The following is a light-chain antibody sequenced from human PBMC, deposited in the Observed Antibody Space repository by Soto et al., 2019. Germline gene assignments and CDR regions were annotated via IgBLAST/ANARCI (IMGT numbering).Light chain of an antibody. CDR2: AAS. CDR3: QHSYTTPLT. CDR1: QSISTY. Sequence: DIQMTQSPSSLSASVGDRVTITCRASQSISTYLSWLQQRPGKAPNLLISAASTWQSGVPSRFSGSGSGTDFTPTITSLHPDDFATYYCQHSYTTPLTFGGGTKVEI. V-gene: IGKV1-39*01. J-gene: IGKJ4*01.